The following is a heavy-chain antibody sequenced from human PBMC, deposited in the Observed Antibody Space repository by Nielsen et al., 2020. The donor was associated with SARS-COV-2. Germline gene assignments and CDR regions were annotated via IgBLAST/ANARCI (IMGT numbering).Heavy chain of an antibody. CDR1: GFNFRGYW. D-gene: IGHD4/OR15-4a*01. J-gene: IGHJ4*02. CDR3: ARVGSYGDPEYLDY. V-gene: IGHV3-7*01. CDR2: IKLDGSEK. Sequence: GESPKISCVVSGFNFRGYWMTWVRQAPGKGLEWVGNIKLDGSEKYYVDSVKGRFTISRDNARNTLYLQMNSLRVEDTAVYYCARVGSYGDPEYLDYWGQGALVTVSS.